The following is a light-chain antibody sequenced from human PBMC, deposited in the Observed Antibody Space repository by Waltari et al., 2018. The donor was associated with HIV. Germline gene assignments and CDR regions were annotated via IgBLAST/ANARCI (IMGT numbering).Light chain of an antibody. J-gene: IGKJ2*01. V-gene: IGKV1-39*01. CDR3: QQSYRSLYT. Sequence: DIQMTQSPSSLSASVGDRVTITCRASQSICSYLNWYQQKPGKAPKLLIYTASSLQSGVPSRFSGSGSGTDFTLTISSLQPEDFATYYCQQSYRSLYTFGQGTKLEIK. CDR1: QSICSY. CDR2: TAS.